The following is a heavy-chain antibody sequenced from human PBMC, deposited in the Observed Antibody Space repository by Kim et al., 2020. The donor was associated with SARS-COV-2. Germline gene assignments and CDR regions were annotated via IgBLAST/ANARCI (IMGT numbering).Heavy chain of an antibody. J-gene: IGHJ4*02. V-gene: IGHV3-23*01. CDR3: ATASEVRSLRYLYY. D-gene: IGHD4-17*01. Sequence: ADSVRGRFTISRDNSQTTVFLQMNSLRAEDTALYYCATASEVRSLRYLYYWCQGTLVTVSS.